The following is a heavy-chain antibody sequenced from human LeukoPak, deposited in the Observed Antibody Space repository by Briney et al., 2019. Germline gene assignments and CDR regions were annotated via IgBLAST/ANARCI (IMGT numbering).Heavy chain of an antibody. V-gene: IGHV3-30*02. J-gene: IGHJ4*02. Sequence: GGTLRLSCLASGFTFSSYGMNWVRQAPGKGLEWVAFIRYDGSNKYYADSVKGRFTISRDNSKNTLYLQMNSLRAEDTAVYYCAKDSGIAVAGSDYWGQGTLVTVSS. CDR2: IRYDGSNK. CDR1: GFTFSSYG. CDR3: AKDSGIAVAGSDY. D-gene: IGHD6-19*01.